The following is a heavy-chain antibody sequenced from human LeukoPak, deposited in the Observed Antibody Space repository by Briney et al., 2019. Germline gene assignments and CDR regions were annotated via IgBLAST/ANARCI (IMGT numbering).Heavy chain of an antibody. CDR1: GGSISSFPYY. CDR3: AKLPHSIDSFDY. CDR2: IYHNGNT. J-gene: IGHJ4*02. D-gene: IGHD2/OR15-2a*01. Sequence: SETLSLTCTVSGGSISSFPYYCSWHCQPPGEGLQWLGHIYHNGNTYYNPFIESRVTITVDTYKNQFSLKLNSVTVEDTAFYYCAKLPHSIDSFDYWGQGTLVTVSS. V-gene: IGHV4-39*01.